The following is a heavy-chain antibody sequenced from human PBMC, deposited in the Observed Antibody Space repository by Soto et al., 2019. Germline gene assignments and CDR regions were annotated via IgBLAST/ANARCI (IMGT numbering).Heavy chain of an antibody. V-gene: IGHV3-30-3*01. J-gene: IGHJ6*02. CDR1: GFTFSSYA. CDR2: ISYDGSNK. Sequence: GGSLRLSCAASGFTFSSYAMHWVRQAPGKGLEWVAVISYDGSNKYYADSVKGRFTISRDNSKNTLYLQMNSLRAEDTAVYYCARDLDGGNYYYYYGMDVWGQGTTVTVSS. D-gene: IGHD3-16*01. CDR3: ARDLDGGNYYYYYGMDV.